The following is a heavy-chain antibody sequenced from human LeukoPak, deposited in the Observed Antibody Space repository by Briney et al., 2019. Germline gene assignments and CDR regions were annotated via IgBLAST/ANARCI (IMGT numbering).Heavy chain of an antibody. Sequence: GGSLRLSCAASGFIFSDYYMSWIRQAPGKGLEWLSFISSGGSTIYYADSVKGRFTISRDNAKNSLYLQMNSLRAEDTAVYYCTRSPAVDCGGDCWGQGTLVIVSS. D-gene: IGHD2-21*01. CDR1: GFIFSDYY. V-gene: IGHV3-11*01. CDR2: ISSGGSTI. CDR3: TRSPAVDCGGDC. J-gene: IGHJ4*02.